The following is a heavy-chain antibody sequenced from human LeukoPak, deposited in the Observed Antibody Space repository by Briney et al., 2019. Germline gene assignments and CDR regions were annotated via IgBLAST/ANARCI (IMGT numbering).Heavy chain of an antibody. D-gene: IGHD1-14*01. V-gene: IGHV4-59*11. CDR3: VRTNPWDLTYYFDY. CDR1: GGSIKSHF. Sequence: TSETLSLTCTVSGGSIKSHFWSWVRQPPGKRLEWIGYIFHSGSTNYNPSLKSRATISVDTSKNQFSLRLTSVTAADTAVYYCVRTNPWDLTYYFDYWGQGTLVTVSS. J-gene: IGHJ4*02. CDR2: IFHSGST.